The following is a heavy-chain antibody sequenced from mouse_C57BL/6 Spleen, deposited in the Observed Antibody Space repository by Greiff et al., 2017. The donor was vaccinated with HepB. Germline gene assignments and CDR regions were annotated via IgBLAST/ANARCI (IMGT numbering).Heavy chain of an antibody. CDR2: IDPSDSYT. D-gene: IGHD1-1*01. J-gene: IGHJ4*01. V-gene: IGHV1-59*01. CDR3: ARRGPYGRDAMDY. CDR1: GYTFTSYW. Sequence: QVQLQQPGAELVRPGTSVKLSCKASGYTFTSYWMHWVKQRPGQGLEWIGVIDPSDSYTNYNQKFKGKATLTVDTSSSTAYMQLSSLTSEDSAVYYCARRGPYGRDAMDYWGQGTSVTVSS.